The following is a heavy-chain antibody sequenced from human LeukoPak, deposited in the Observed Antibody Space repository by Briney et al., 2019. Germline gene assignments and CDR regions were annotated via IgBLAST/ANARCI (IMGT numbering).Heavy chain of an antibody. Sequence: PGGSLSLYCAASGFTFSSYAMSWDRQAPGKGLEWVSAISGSGGSTYYADSVKGRFTISRDNSKNTLYLQMNSLRAEDTAVYYCAKDRWGYQLPLDYWGQGTLVTVSS. V-gene: IGHV3-23*01. D-gene: IGHD2-2*01. CDR3: AKDRWGYQLPLDY. CDR2: ISGSGGST. CDR1: GFTFSSYA. J-gene: IGHJ4*02.